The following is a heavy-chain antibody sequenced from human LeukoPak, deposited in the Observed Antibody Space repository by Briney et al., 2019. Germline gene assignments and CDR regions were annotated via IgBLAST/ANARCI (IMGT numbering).Heavy chain of an antibody. CDR2: ISASSYII. CDR3: ARESSGVLGFDY. V-gene: IGHV3-48*01. D-gene: IGHD3-10*01. CDR1: GITFSTYS. J-gene: IGHJ4*02. Sequence: PGGSLRLSCAASGITFSTYSMNWVRQAPGKGLKWISYISASSYIIYNANPVKGRFTIPRDNAKNSLYLQMNSLRAEDTAIYYCARESSGVLGFDYWGQGTLVTVSS.